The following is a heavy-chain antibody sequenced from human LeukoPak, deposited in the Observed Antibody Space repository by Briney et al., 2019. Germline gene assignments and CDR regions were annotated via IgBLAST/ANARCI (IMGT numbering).Heavy chain of an antibody. D-gene: IGHD3-10*01. CDR1: GFTLSSYS. CDR3: AGRGSGSYFDY. CDR2: ISGSGGST. V-gene: IGHV3-23*01. J-gene: IGHJ4*02. Sequence: PGGSLGLSCAASGFTLSSYSMNWVRQAPGKGLEWVSAISGSGGSTYYADSVKGRFTISRDNSKNTLYLQMHSLRAEDTAVYYCAGRGSGSYFDYWGQGTLVTVSS.